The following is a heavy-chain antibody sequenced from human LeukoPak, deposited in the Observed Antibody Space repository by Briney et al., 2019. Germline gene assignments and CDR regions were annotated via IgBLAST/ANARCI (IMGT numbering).Heavy chain of an antibody. Sequence: PSETLSLTCTVSGGSISSGDYYWSWIRQPPGKGLEWIGYIYYSGSTYYNPSLKSRVTISVDTSKNQFSLKLSSVTGADTAVYYCARGTSGDYVNYWGQGTLVTVSS. CDR2: IYYSGST. CDR1: GGSISSGDYY. J-gene: IGHJ4*02. D-gene: IGHD4-17*01. CDR3: ARGTSGDYVNY. V-gene: IGHV4-30-4*01.